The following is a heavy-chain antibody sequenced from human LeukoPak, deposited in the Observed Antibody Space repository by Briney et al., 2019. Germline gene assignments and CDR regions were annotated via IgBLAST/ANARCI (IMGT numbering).Heavy chain of an antibody. CDR2: IKQDGSEK. J-gene: IGHJ4*02. V-gene: IGHV3-7*03. CDR3: AKAASSGDDATHGDY. Sequence: GGSLRLSCAASGFTFSSYAMHWVRQAPGKGLEWVANIKQDGSEKYYVDSVKGRFTISRDNSKDMLYLQMNSLRAEDTALYYCAKAASSGDDATHGDYWGQGTLVSVSS. D-gene: IGHD4-17*01. CDR1: GFTFSSYA.